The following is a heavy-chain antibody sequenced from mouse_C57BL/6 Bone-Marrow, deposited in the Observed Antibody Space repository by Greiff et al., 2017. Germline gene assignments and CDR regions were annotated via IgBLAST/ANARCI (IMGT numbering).Heavy chain of an antibody. CDR3: SRQVTTVLATKYFDV. J-gene: IGHJ1*03. CDR1: GFTFSSYT. Sequence: EVMLVESGGGLVKPGGSLKLSCAASGFTFSSYTMSWVRQTPEKRLQWVAALSGGGGNTYYPDSVKGRFTISRDNDKNILYLQMSSLRSEDTALYYCSRQVTTVLATKYFDVGGTGTTVTVSS. V-gene: IGHV5-9*01. D-gene: IGHD1-1*01. CDR2: LSGGGGNT.